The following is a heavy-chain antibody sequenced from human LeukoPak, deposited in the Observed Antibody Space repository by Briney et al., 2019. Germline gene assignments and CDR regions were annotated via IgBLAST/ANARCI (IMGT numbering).Heavy chain of an antibody. D-gene: IGHD3-10*01. J-gene: IGHJ3*02. CDR2: IIPIFGTA. Sequence: SVKVSCKASGGTFSSYAISWVRQPPGQGLEWMGGIIPIFGTANYAQKFQGRVTITTDESTSTAYMELSSLRSEDTAVYYCVGSGSSRVSAFDIWGQGTMVTVSS. CDR3: VGSGSSRVSAFDI. CDR1: GGTFSSYA. V-gene: IGHV1-69*05.